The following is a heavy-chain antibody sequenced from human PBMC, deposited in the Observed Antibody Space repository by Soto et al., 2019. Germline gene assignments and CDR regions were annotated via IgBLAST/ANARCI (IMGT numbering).Heavy chain of an antibody. CDR3: ARPRRGSSSAGYDY. V-gene: IGHV4-39*01. J-gene: IGHJ4*02. Sequence: PSETLSLTCTVSGVSISSSSYYWGWIRQPPGKGLEWIGSIYYSGSTYYNPSLKSRVTISVDTSKNQFSLKLSSVTAADTAVYYCARPRRGSSSAGYDYWGQGTLVTVSS. CDR2: IYYSGST. D-gene: IGHD6-6*01. CDR1: GVSISSSSYY.